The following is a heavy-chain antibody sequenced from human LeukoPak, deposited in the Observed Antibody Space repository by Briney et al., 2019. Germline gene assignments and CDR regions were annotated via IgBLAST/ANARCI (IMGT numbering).Heavy chain of an antibody. CDR1: GYTLTELS. CDR3: ATAVVVAYYFDY. D-gene: IGHD2-15*01. J-gene: IGHJ4*02. V-gene: IGHV1-24*01. Sequence: ASVKVSCKVSGYTLTELSMHWLRQAPGKGLEWMGGFDPEDGETIYAQKFQGRVTMTEDTSTDTAYMELSSLRSEDTAVYYCATAVVVAYYFDYWGQGTLVTVSS. CDR2: FDPEDGET.